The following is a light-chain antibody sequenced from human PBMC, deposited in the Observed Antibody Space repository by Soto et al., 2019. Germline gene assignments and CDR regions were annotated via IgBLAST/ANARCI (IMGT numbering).Light chain of an antibody. CDR3: QQYGDSSP. V-gene: IGKV3-20*01. Sequence: EIVLTQSPGTLSLSPGDRATLSCRASQTVSNNYLLWYQQKPGQVPRLLIYEASFRPAGIPERFSGSGSGTDFTLTISRLEPEDFAVYYCQQYGDSSPFGGGTRVEIK. J-gene: IGKJ4*01. CDR2: EAS. CDR1: QTVSNNY.